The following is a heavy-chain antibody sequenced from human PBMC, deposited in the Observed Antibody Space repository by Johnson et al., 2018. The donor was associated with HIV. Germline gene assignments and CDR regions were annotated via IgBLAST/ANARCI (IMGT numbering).Heavy chain of an antibody. CDR3: ARGFEQLDDAFDI. D-gene: IGHD1-1*01. J-gene: IGHJ3*02. CDR2: ISYDGSNK. CDR1: GFTFSSYA. Sequence: QVQLVESGGGVVQPGRSLRLSCAASGFTFSSYAMHWVRQAPGKGLEWVAVISYDGSNKYYADSVKGRFTIYRDNSKNTLYLQMNSLRAEDTAVYYCARGFEQLDDAFDIWGQGTMVTVSS. V-gene: IGHV3-30-3*01.